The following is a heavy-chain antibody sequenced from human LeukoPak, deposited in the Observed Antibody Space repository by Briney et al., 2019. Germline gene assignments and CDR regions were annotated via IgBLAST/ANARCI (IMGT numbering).Heavy chain of an antibody. CDR3: TTQISDYGDYWFDP. D-gene: IGHD4-17*01. V-gene: IGHV3-15*01. J-gene: IGHJ5*02. CDR2: IKSKADGGTT. CDR1: GFTFSNAW. Sequence: GGSLTLSCAASGFTFSNAWMSWLRQATGKGLEWVGRIKSKADGGTTDYAAPVKGRFTISRDDSKNTLYLQMNSLKTEDTAVYYCTTQISDYGDYWFDPWGQGTLVTVSS.